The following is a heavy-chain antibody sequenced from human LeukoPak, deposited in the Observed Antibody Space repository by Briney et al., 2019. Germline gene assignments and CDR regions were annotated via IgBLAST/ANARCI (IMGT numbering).Heavy chain of an antibody. J-gene: IGHJ4*02. Sequence: SETLSLTCTVSGGSINSYYWSWIRQPPGKGLEWIGEINHSGSTNYNPSLKSRVTISVDTSKNQFSLKLSSVTAADTAVYYCARGRYCSSTSCYHLRTFDYWGQGTLVTVSS. CDR2: INHSGST. V-gene: IGHV4-34*01. CDR3: ARGRYCSSTSCYHLRTFDY. CDR1: GGSINSYY. D-gene: IGHD2-2*01.